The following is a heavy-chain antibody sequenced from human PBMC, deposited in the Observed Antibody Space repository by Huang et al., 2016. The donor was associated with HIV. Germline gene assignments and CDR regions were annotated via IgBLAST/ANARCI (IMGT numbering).Heavy chain of an antibody. CDR2: IIRIFVTA. D-gene: IGHD6-6*01. CDR1: GGTFSNYA. CDR3: ARGRTRSSLYDSYYGLDV. V-gene: IGHV1-69*01. J-gene: IGHJ6*02. Sequence: QVQLVQSGAEVKKPGSSVKVYCKASGGTFSNYAISWLRQAPGQGLEWMGVIIRIFVTANYAQKFQGTVTITADEFTSTAYMELSSLRSEDTALYYCARGRTRSSLYDSYYGLDVWGQGTTFTVSS.